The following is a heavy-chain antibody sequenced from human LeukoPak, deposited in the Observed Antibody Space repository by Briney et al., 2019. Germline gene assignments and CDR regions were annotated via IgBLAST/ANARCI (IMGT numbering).Heavy chain of an antibody. CDR3: AREDSSSWYPLPPDY. D-gene: IGHD6-13*01. CDR2: INAGNGNT. V-gene: IGHV1-3*03. Sequence: ASVKVSCKASGYTFTSYAMHWVRQAPGQGLEWMGWINAGNGNTKYSQEFQGRVTITRDTSASTAYMELSSLRSEDMAVYYCAREDSSSWYPLPPDYWGQGTLVTVSS. J-gene: IGHJ4*02. CDR1: GYTFTSYA.